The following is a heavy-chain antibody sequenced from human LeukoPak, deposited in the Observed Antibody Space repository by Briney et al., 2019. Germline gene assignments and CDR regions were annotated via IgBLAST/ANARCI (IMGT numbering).Heavy chain of an antibody. J-gene: IGHJ6*04. CDR3: AREGKWFGTYYYCMDV. CDR2: IYSSGST. D-gene: IGHD3-10*01. V-gene: IGHV4-4*07. CDR1: SGSINDYY. Sequence: SETLSLICTVCSGSINDYYWSWVRQPAGKGLEWLGRIYSSGSTTYDPSLKSRITMSVYTSKNQFSLKMTSVTAADTAVYYCAREGKWFGTYYYCMDVWGKGTTVTVSS.